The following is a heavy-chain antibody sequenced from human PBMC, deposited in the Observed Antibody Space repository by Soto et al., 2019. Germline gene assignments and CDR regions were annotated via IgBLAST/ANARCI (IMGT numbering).Heavy chain of an antibody. CDR3: ARRGGDSGSYY. Sequence: QLQLQESGPGLVKPSETLSLTCTVSGGSISSSSYYWGWIRQPPGKGLEWIGSIYYSGSTYYTPSLKSRVTISVDTSKNQFSLKLSSVTAADTAVYYCARRGGDSGSYYWGQGTLVTVSS. D-gene: IGHD1-26*01. CDR2: IYYSGST. V-gene: IGHV4-39*01. CDR1: GGSISSSSYY. J-gene: IGHJ4*02.